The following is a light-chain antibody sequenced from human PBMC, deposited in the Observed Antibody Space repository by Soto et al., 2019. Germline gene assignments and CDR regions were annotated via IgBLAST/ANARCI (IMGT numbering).Light chain of an antibody. CDR3: QKYGRSPGWT. CDR1: QGISNS. Sequence: DIQISQYPSSLSESVGDRVTITCRVSQGISNSLTWYQQEPGKVPKLLIYDASTLQSGVPSRFSGSGSGTDFTLSISILQPEDFAVYYCQKYGRSPGWTSGRGTKVDNK. J-gene: IGKJ1*01. CDR2: DAS. V-gene: IGKV1-27*01.